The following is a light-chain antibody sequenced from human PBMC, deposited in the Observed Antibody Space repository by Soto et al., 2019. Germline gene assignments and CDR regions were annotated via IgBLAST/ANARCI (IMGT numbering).Light chain of an antibody. J-gene: IGKJ5*01. CDR3: EQADTFPIT. CDR1: QDISNY. V-gene: IGKV1-33*01. Sequence: DIQMTQSPSSLSASVGDRVTITCQASQDISNYLNWYQQKPGKAPKLLIYDAYNLEKGVPSRFSGSGSETDFTLTISDLQPEDFAVYYCEQADTFPITFGQGTRLEI. CDR2: DAY.